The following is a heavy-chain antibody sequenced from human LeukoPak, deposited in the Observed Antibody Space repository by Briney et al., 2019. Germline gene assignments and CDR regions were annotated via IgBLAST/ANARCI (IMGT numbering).Heavy chain of an antibody. D-gene: IGHD3-10*01. V-gene: IGHV4-59*12. J-gene: IGHJ6*02. CDR2: LHYSGSS. Sequence: SETLSLTCTVSGGSISNCYWNWIRQSPGKGLEWIGYLHYSGSSNYNPSLESRVTISVDTSNNQFSLILSSVTAADTAVYYCARDYYGSGSYYNHFYGLDVWGQGTTVTVSS. CDR1: GGSISNCY. CDR3: ARDYYGSGSYYNHFYGLDV.